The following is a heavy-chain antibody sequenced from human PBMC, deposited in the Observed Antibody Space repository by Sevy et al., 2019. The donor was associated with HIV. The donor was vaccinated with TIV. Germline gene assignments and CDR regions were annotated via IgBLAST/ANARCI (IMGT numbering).Heavy chain of an antibody. J-gene: IGHJ5*02. CDR1: GFTLSNYW. Sequence: GGSLRLSCVVSGFTLSNYWMTWVRQAPGKGQEWVASIKEDGTVKYYMDAVKGRFTISRDNPMSSVFLQMNSLRVEDTAIYYCARRRGWDAWGRGILVTVSS. CDR3: ARRRGWDA. V-gene: IGHV3-7*03. CDR2: IKEDGTVK. D-gene: IGHD2-15*01.